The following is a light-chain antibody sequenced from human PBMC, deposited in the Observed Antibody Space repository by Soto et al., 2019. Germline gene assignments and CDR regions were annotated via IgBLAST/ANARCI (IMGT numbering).Light chain of an antibody. Sequence: EIVMTQSPATLSVSPGERVTLSCRASQSVGSNFAWYQQKPGQAPSLLIYTASTRATGVPARFSGSGSGTEFTLTISGLQSEDFEVYYCQQYENWPRTVGQGTKVDSK. CDR3: QQYENWPRT. CDR1: QSVGSN. CDR2: TAS. V-gene: IGKV3-15*01. J-gene: IGKJ1*01.